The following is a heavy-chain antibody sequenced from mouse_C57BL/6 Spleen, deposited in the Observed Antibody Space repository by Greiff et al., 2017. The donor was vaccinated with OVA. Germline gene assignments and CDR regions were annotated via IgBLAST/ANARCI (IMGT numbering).Heavy chain of an antibody. CDR3: ARWITTVVAPFDY. CDR1: GYTFTSYW. V-gene: IGHV1-55*01. J-gene: IGHJ2*01. D-gene: IGHD1-1*01. CDR2: IYPGSGST. Sequence: QVQLQQPGAELVKPGASVKMSCKASGYTFTSYWITWVKQRPGQGLEWIGDIYPGSGSTNYNEKFTSKATLTVDTASSTAYMQLSSLTSEDSAVYYCARWITTVVAPFDYWGQGTTLTVSS.